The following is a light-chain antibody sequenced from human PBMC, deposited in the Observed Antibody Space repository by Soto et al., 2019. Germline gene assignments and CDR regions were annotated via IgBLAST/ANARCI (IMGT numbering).Light chain of an antibody. CDR2: GAS. CDR3: QQRET. CDR1: QSVSSSY. V-gene: IGKV3-20*01. Sequence: EIVLTQSPGTLSLSPGERATRSCRASQSVSSSYLAWYQQKPGQAPRLLIYGASSRATGIPDRFSGSGSGTDFTLTISRLEPEDFAVYYCQQRETFGPGTKVDIK. J-gene: IGKJ3*01.